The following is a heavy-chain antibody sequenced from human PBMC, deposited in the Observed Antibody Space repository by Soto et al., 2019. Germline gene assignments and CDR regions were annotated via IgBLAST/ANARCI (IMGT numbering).Heavy chain of an antibody. J-gene: IGHJ4*02. V-gene: IGHV3-74*01. CDR3: VREYYGLLTGYYTDY. CDR2: ISGDGVTT. D-gene: IGHD3-9*01. CDR1: GFPVSSYW. Sequence: EVQLVESGGDLVQRGGSLRLSCAASGFPVSSYWMHWVRHTPGKGLDWVAHISGDGVTTYYADSVTCRFTVSRENAKNALSLQISSLRAEDTAVYYCVREYYGLLTGYYTDYWGQGTLVSVSS.